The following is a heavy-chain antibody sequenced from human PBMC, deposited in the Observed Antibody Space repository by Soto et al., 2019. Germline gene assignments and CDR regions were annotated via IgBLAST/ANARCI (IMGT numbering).Heavy chain of an antibody. CDR1: GFTFNNYA. CDR3: AKDLFFGNTYGYFDH. CDR2: INGSGGST. Sequence: GGSLRLSCAASGFTFNNYAMTWVRQAPGKGLEWVSEINGSGGSTYYADSVKGRFTISRDNSNDTLYLQMNSLRAEDTAVYYCAKDLFFGNTYGYFDHWGQGTLVTVSS. J-gene: IGHJ4*02. D-gene: IGHD5-18*01. V-gene: IGHV3-23*01.